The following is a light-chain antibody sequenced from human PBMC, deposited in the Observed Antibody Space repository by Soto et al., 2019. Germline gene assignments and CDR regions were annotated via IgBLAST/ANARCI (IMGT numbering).Light chain of an antibody. J-gene: IGKJ1*01. CDR1: QSISSN. CDR3: QQSNCLPST. Sequence: DIQMPQSPSSLSASVGDRVTITCRASQSISSNLNWYHQKPGKAPKLLVYTAASLQSGDPSRFSCSGSGTSFTLTIASLHLEDFATYDCQQSNCLPSTFGQGTKVVIK. V-gene: IGKV1-39*01. CDR2: TAA.